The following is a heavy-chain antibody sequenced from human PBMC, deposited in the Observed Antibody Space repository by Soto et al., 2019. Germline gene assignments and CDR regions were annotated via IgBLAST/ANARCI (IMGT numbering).Heavy chain of an antibody. V-gene: IGHV5-51*01. CDR1: GYSFTSYW. Sequence: ESLKISCKGSGYSFTSYWIGWVRQMPGKGLEWMGIIYPGDSDTRYSPSFQGQVTISADKSISTAYLQWSSLKASDTAMYCCARQTTGAYYGMDVWGQGTTVTVSS. J-gene: IGHJ6*02. CDR2: IYPGDSDT. CDR3: ARQTTGAYYGMDV.